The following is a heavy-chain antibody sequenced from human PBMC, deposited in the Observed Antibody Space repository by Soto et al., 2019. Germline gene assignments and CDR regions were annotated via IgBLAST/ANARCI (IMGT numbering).Heavy chain of an antibody. Sequence: QVQLVESGGGVVQPGRSLRLSCAASGFTFSSYGMHWVRQAPGKGLEWVAVISYDGSNKYYADSVKGRFTISRDNSKNTLYLQMNSLRAEDTAVYYCAKDFAPNYDFWSGCMDVWGQGTTVTVSS. J-gene: IGHJ6*02. CDR3: AKDFAPNYDFWSGCMDV. CDR2: ISYDGSNK. CDR1: GFTFSSYG. D-gene: IGHD3-3*01. V-gene: IGHV3-30*18.